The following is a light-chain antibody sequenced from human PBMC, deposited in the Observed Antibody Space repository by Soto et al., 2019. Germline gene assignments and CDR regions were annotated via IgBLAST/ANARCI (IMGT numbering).Light chain of an antibody. V-gene: IGKV1-5*01. J-gene: IGKJ5*01. CDR2: DAS. CDR3: QQYHTYFPT. CDR1: HSISGW. Sequence: DIQMTQSPSSVSASVGDRVTITCRASHSISGWLAWYQQKPGKAPKXLISDASSLESGVPSRFSGSGSGTEFTLIISNLHPDDRATYYCQQYHTYFPTFGQGTRLEIK.